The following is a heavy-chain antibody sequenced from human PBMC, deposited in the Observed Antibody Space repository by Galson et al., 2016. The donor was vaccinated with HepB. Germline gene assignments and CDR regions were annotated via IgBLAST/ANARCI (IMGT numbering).Heavy chain of an antibody. V-gene: IGHV3-11*01. CDR3: ARGGWSGYSATDY. CDR2: ISTSGYTI. J-gene: IGHJ4*02. CDR1: GFTLSRFW. D-gene: IGHD3-3*01. Sequence: SLRLSCAASGFTLSRFWMSWVRQAPGKGLEWVSYISTSGYTIYYADSVKGRFTISRDNAKNSLYLQMNSLRAEDTAVYYCARGGWSGYSATDYWGQGTLVTVSS.